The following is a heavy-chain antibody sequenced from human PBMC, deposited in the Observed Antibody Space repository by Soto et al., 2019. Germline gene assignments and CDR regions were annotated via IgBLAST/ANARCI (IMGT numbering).Heavy chain of an antibody. CDR1: GFTFSNNG. D-gene: IGHD6-13*01. CDR2: ISYEGSEK. Sequence: QVHLVESGGGLVQPGGSLSLPCAASGFTFSNNGMSWVRQAPGKGLEWMGVISYEGSEKYYAGSVKGRFTISRDNSTNTLYLQMDTLRAEDTAIYYCVKDKGAAAGFDYWGQGILVTVSS. V-gene: IGHV3-30*18. J-gene: IGHJ4*02. CDR3: VKDKGAAAGFDY.